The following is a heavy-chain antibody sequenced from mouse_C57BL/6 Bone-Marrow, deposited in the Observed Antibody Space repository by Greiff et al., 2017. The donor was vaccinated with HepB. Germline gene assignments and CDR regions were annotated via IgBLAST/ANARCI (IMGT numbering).Heavy chain of an antibody. CDR2: INPNNGGT. Sequence: VQLQQSGPELVKPGASVKIPCKASGYTFTDYNMDWVKQSHGKSLEWIGDINPNNGGTIYNQKFKGKATLTVDKSSSTAYMELRSLTSEDTAVYYCARNWIYSRGDFDYWGQGTTLTVSS. CDR1: GYTFTDYN. CDR3: ARNWIYSRGDFDY. V-gene: IGHV1-18*01. J-gene: IGHJ2*01. D-gene: IGHD1-1*01.